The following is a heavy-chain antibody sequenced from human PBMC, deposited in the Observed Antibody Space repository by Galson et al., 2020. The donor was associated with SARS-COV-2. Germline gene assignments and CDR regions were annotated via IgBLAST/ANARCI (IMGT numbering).Heavy chain of an antibody. Sequence: ESGPTLVKPTQTLTLTCTFSGFSLTTSGVGVGWIRQPPGKALEWLALIYWNDDKRYSPSLKSSLTITKDTSKNQVVLKMTNMDPVDTATYFCAHSAPSSLTIFGVVIVKDYFDYWGQGTLVTVSS. CDR2: IYWNDDK. CDR3: AHSAPSSLTIFGVVIVKDYFDY. J-gene: IGHJ4*02. D-gene: IGHD3-3*01. V-gene: IGHV2-5*01. CDR1: GFSLTTSGVG.